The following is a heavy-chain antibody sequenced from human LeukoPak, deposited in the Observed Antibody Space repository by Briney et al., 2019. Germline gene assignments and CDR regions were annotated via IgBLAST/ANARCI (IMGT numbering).Heavy chain of an antibody. CDR2: IYCSGST. D-gene: IGHD6-13*01. J-gene: IGHJ4*02. V-gene: IGHV4-39*01. Sequence: SETLSLTCTVSGGSISSRSYYWGWIRQPPGKGLEWIGTIYCSGSTYYNPFLKSRVTISVDTSKNQFSLKLRSVTAADTAVYYCATGYTSNCPYNWGQGTLVTVSS. CDR1: GGSISSRSYY. CDR3: ATGYTSNCPYN.